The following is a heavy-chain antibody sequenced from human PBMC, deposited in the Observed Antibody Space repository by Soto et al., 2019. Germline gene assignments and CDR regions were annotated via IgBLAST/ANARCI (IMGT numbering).Heavy chain of an antibody. CDR1: GGFISSYY. D-gene: IGHD3-9*01. J-gene: IGHJ3*02. Sequence: SETLSLTCTVSGGFISSYYWSWIRQPPGKGLEWIGYIYYSGSTNYNPSLKSRVTISVDTSKNQFSLKLSSVTAADTAVYYCARDDFDRTDAFDIWGQGTMVTVSS. V-gene: IGHV4-59*01. CDR2: IYYSGST. CDR3: ARDDFDRTDAFDI.